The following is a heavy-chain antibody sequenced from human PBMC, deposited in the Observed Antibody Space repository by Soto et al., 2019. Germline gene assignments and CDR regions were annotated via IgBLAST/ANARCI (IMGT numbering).Heavy chain of an antibody. CDR3: ARGVSNGDSATQSNWFDP. D-gene: IGHD4-17*01. J-gene: IGHJ5*02. Sequence: KSSETLSLTCAVSGGSISSGGYSWSWIRQPPGKGLEWIGYIYHSGSTYYNPSLKSRVTISVDRSKNQFSLKLSSVTAADTAVYYCARGVSNGDSATQSNWFDPWGQGTLVTVSS. CDR2: IYHSGST. V-gene: IGHV4-30-2*01. CDR1: GGSISSGGYS.